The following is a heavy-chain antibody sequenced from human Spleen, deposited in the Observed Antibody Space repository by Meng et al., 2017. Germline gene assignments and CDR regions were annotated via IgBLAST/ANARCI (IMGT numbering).Heavy chain of an antibody. Sequence: GESLKISCAASGFTVSSNYMSWVRQAPGKGLEWVSIIYSAGSTYYADSVKGRFTISRDNSKNTVYLQMSSLRAEDTAMYYCARAVAGRVDYWGQGTLVTVSS. V-gene: IGHV3-66*02. CDR3: ARAVAGRVDY. J-gene: IGHJ4*02. D-gene: IGHD6-13*01. CDR2: IYSAGST. CDR1: GFTVSSNY.